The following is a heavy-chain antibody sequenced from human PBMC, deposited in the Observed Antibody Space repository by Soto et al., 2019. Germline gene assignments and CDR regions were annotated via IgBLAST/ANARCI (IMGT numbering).Heavy chain of an antibody. Sequence: QVQLVQSGAEVKKPGASVKVSCKASGYTFTIYDINRVRQATGQGPGWMGWMNPNSGNTGYAQKFQGRVTMTRNTSISTAYMELSSLSAEDTAVYYCARRTDYYYRYVWGKGTTVTVSS. V-gene: IGHV1-8*01. CDR1: GYTFTIYD. J-gene: IGHJ6*03. CDR3: ARRTDYYYRYV. CDR2: MNPNSGNT.